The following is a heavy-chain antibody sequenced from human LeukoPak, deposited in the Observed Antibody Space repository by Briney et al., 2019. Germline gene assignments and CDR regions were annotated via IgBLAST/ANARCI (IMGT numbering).Heavy chain of an antibody. J-gene: IGHJ4*02. CDR3: ARVHRSGGYGHDY. CDR2: IYYSGST. CDR1: GGSISSGGYY. Sequence: SETLSLTCTVSGGSISSGGYYWSWIRQHPGKGLEWIGYIYYSGSTYYNPSLKSRVTISVDTSKNQFSLKLSSVTAADTAVYYCARVHRSGGYGHDYWGQGTLVTVSS. V-gene: IGHV4-31*03. D-gene: IGHD5-12*01.